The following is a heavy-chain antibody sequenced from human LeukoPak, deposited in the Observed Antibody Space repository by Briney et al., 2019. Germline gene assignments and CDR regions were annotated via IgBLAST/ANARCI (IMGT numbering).Heavy chain of an antibody. CDR1: GFTFTSSA. Sequence: GGSLRLSCAASGFTFTSSAMSWVRQSPGKGLQWVSTIGGSGIETYYAGSVKGRLTISRDNSKNTLYLQMNSLRVEDTAVYYCAKDLPDNGDYWGQGTLVTVSS. CDR2: IGGSGIET. V-gene: IGHV3-23*01. J-gene: IGHJ4*02. CDR3: AKDLPDNGDY. D-gene: IGHD2-8*01.